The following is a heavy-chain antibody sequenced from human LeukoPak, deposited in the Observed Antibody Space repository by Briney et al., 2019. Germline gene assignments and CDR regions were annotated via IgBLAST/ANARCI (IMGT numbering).Heavy chain of an antibody. CDR3: ASNYGSGRYYTPYYFDY. Sequence: GGSLRLSCVVSGFTFSSYSMNWVRQAPGKGLEWVSSISSRSSYIYYADSVKGRFTISRDNAKNSLYLQMNSLRAEDTAVYFCASNYGSGRYYTPYYFDYWGQGTLVTVSS. V-gene: IGHV3-21*04. D-gene: IGHD3-10*01. J-gene: IGHJ4*02. CDR2: ISSRSSYI. CDR1: GFTFSSYS.